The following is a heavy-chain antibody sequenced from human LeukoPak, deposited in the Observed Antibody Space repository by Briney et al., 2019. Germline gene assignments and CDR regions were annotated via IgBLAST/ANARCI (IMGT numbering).Heavy chain of an antibody. CDR3: ARTRGYSYGYLDY. CDR1: GFKFSTYE. Sequence: GGSLRLSCAASGFKFSTYEMSWVRQAPGKGLEWASYTSSTGSTIYYADSVKGRFTISRDNAENSLDLQMNSLRAEDTAIYYCARTRGYSYGYLDYWGQGILVTVSS. J-gene: IGHJ4*02. CDR2: TSSTGSTI. D-gene: IGHD5-18*01. V-gene: IGHV3-48*03.